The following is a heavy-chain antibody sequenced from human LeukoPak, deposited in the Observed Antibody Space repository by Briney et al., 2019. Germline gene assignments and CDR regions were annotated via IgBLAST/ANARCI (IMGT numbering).Heavy chain of an antibody. CDR3: ARGDGAIPDARGFVP. D-gene: IGHD2-21*01. CDR1: DGSISSYY. V-gene: IGHV4-59*01. CDR2: IYYSGST. J-gene: IGHJ5*02. Sequence: SETLSLTCTVSDGSISSYYWSWIRQPPGKGLEWIGYIYYSGSTNYNPSLKSRVTISVDTSKNQFSLKLSSVTAADTAVYYCARGDGAIPDARGFVPWGRGTLVTVSS.